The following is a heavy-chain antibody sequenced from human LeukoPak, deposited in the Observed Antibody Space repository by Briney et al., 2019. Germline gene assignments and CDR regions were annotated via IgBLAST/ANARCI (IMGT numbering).Heavy chain of an antibody. Sequence: GRSLRLSCAASGFTFDDYAMHWVRQAPGKGLEWVSGISWNSGSIGYADSVKGRFTISRDNAKNSLYLQMNSLRAEDTALYYCAKDASAFIAAAGFYWGQGTLVTVSS. CDR3: AKDASAFIAAAGFY. CDR1: GFTFDDYA. V-gene: IGHV3-9*01. CDR2: ISWNSGSI. D-gene: IGHD6-13*01. J-gene: IGHJ4*02.